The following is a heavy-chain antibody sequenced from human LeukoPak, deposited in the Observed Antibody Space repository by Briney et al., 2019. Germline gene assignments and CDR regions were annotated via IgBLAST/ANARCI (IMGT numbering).Heavy chain of an antibody. CDR2: ISGSGGST. Sequence: GGSLRLSCAASGFTFSSYGMSWVRQAPGKGLEWVSAISGSGGSTYYADSVKGRFTISRDNSKNTLYLQMNSLRAEDTAVYYCARGVRIAVAGNIDYWGQGTLVTVSS. V-gene: IGHV3-23*01. CDR1: GFTFSSYG. CDR3: ARGVRIAVAGNIDY. J-gene: IGHJ4*02. D-gene: IGHD6-19*01.